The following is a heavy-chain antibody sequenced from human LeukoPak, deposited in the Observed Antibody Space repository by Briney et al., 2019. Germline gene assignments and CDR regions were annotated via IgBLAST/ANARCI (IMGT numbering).Heavy chain of an antibody. CDR3: ARDAPLKATGRLYYFDY. CDR2: INQDGSEK. CDR1: GFTFSTYW. J-gene: IGHJ4*02. D-gene: IGHD5-24*01. V-gene: IGHV3-7*01. Sequence: HPGGSLRLSCAASGFTFSTYWMSWVRQAPGKGLELVATINQDGSEKYYVDSVKGRFTISRDNAKHSLCLQMNSLRAEDTAVYYCARDAPLKATGRLYYFDYWGQGTLVTVSS.